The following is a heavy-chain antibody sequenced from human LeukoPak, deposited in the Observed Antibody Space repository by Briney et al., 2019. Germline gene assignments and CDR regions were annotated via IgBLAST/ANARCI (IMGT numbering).Heavy chain of an antibody. CDR2: ISWNSGSI. CDR1: GFTFDDYA. V-gene: IGHV3-9*01. CDR3: AKDTRTTVVTGCFDY. Sequence: GGSLRLSCAASGFTFDDYAMHWVRQAPGKGLERVSGISWNSGSIGYADSVKGRFTISRDNAKNSLYLQMNSLRAEDTALYYCAKDTRTTVVTGCFDYWGQGTLVTVSS. J-gene: IGHJ4*02. D-gene: IGHD4-23*01.